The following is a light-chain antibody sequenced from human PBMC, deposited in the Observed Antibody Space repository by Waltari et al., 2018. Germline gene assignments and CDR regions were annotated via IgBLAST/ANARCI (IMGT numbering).Light chain of an antibody. CDR1: QSVSRT. CDR3: QKYGTRPAT. Sequence: EIVLTQSPGTLSLSPGERATLSCRASQSVSRTLAWYQQKHGQAPRLLIYDASIRATDIPDRFSGSGSGTDFSLTISRLEPEDFAVYYCQKYGTRPATFGQGTKVEVK. V-gene: IGKV3-20*01. CDR2: DAS. J-gene: IGKJ1*01.